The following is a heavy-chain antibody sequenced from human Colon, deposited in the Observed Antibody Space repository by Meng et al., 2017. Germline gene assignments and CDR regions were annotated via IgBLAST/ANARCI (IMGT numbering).Heavy chain of an antibody. J-gene: IGHJ4*02. D-gene: IGHD2-15*01. CDR2: IYYTGST. Sequence: QIKPQATGPRLVKTLETPSLSCTFSGGSISGNYWSWIRQAPGRGLEWIAYIYYTGSTNYNPSFKSRATISVDTSKNQFSLNLASVTAADTAVYYCAKYDRPPYCFEYWGQGTLVTVSS. CDR3: AKYDRPPYCFEY. V-gene: IGHV4-59*01. CDR1: GGSISGNY.